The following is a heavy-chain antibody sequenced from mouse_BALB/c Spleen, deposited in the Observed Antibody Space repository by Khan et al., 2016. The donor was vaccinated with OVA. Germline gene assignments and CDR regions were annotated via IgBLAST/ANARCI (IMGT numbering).Heavy chain of an antibody. J-gene: IGHJ3*01. Sequence: QVQLKQSGAELARPGASVKLSCKASGYTFTDYYINWVKQRTGQGLEWIGEINPGSGDIYYNEKFKGKATLTADKSSRTAYMQLISLTSEDSAVYFCARRNYFGYTFAYWGQGTLVTVSA. D-gene: IGHD1-2*01. V-gene: IGHV1-77*01. CDR3: ARRNYFGYTFAY. CDR1: GYTFTDYY. CDR2: INPGSGDI.